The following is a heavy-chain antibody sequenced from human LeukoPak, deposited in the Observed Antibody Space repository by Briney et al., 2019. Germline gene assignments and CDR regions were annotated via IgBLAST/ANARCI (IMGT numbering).Heavy chain of an antibody. CDR3: ARARYGYSYKAPLDY. D-gene: IGHD5-18*01. Sequence: SVKVSCKASGGTFSSYGIRWVRQAPGQGLEWMGGIIPIFGTANYAQKFQGRVTITTDESTSTAYMELSSLRSEDTAVYYCARARYGYSYKAPLDYWGQGTLVTVSS. CDR2: IIPIFGTA. J-gene: IGHJ4*02. V-gene: IGHV1-69*05. CDR1: GGTFSSYG.